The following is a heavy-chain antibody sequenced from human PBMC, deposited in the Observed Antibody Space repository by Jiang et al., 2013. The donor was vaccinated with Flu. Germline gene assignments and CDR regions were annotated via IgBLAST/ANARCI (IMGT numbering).Heavy chain of an antibody. J-gene: IGHJ6*02. CDR2: IYPGDSDT. CDR3: ARHEGDTTAMDV. Sequence: GKGLEWMGIIYPGDSDTRYSPSFRGQVTISADKSISTAYLQWSSLKASDSAMYFCARHEGDTTAMDVWGQGTTVTVSS. D-gene: IGHD1-1*01. V-gene: IGHV5-51*01.